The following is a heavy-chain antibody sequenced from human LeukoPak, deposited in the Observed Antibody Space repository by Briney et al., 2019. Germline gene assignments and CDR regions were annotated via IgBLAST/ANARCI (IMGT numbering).Heavy chain of an antibody. Sequence: ASVKVSCKASGYTFTGYYIHWVRQAPGQGLEWMGWIKPNSGGTNYAQKFQGRVTMTRDTSISTAYMELSRLRSDDAAVYYCARGSIVGATFDYFDYWGQGTLVTVSS. V-gene: IGHV1-2*02. D-gene: IGHD1-26*01. CDR1: GYTFTGYY. CDR3: ARGSIVGATFDYFDY. CDR2: IKPNSGGT. J-gene: IGHJ4*02.